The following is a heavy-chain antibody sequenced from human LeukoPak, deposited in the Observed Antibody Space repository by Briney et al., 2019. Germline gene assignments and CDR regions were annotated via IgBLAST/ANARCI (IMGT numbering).Heavy chain of an antibody. V-gene: IGHV6-1*01. CDR2: TYYRSKLYN. CDR3: GREGGAVTGTTLPYYDYVMDV. D-gene: IGHD1-20*01. J-gene: IGHJ6*02. CDR1: GDIVSSNSAA. Sequence: SQTLSLTCAISGDIVSSNSAAWNWIRQSTSRGLEWLGRTYYRSKLYNDYAVAVKSRITINPETSKHQFSLQLNSVTPEDTAVYYCGREGGAVTGTTLPYYDYVMDVWGQGTTVTVSS.